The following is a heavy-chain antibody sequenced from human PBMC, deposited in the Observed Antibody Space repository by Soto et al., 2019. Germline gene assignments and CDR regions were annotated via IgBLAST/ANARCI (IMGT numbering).Heavy chain of an antibody. CDR1: GYTFTSYQ. CDR3: ARAYSGSSSPDY. J-gene: IGHJ4*02. CDR2: INPGGGST. Sequence: QVQLVQSGAEVKKPGASVKVSCKASGYTFTSYQMHWVRQAPGQGLEWMGIINPGGGSTTYTQKFQGRVTMTRDTSTSTFYMDLSSLRSEDTAGYYCARAYSGSSSPDYWGQGTLVTVSS. V-gene: IGHV1-46*01. D-gene: IGHD6-6*01.